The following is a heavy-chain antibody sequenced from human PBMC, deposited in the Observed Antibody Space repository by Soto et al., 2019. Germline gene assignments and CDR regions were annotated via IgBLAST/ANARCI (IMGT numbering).Heavy chain of an antibody. Sequence: QITLKESGPTLVKPTQTLTLTCSFSGISLSAAGVGVGWIRHPPGKALEWLALIYWDDDKRYSPSLKSRLTITKDTSKNQVVLTMTNSDPVDTATYYCAHALDWGEGRFDYWGQGTLVTVSS. CDR2: IYWDDDK. CDR3: AHALDWGEGRFDY. D-gene: IGHD7-27*01. J-gene: IGHJ4*02. CDR1: GISLSAAGVG. V-gene: IGHV2-5*02.